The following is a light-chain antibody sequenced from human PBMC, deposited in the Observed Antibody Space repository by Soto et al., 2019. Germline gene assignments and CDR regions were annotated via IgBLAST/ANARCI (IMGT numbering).Light chain of an antibody. J-gene: IGKJ1*01. V-gene: IGKV3-20*01. Sequence: EMVLTQSPGTLSLSPGERATLSFRASQYVTSTYLAWYQHKPGQAPRLLIYGASNRATGIPDRFSGSGSGTDFTLTISRLEPEDFALYYCQQYGSSPPWTFGQGTKVEIK. CDR2: GAS. CDR1: QYVTSTY. CDR3: QQYGSSPPWT.